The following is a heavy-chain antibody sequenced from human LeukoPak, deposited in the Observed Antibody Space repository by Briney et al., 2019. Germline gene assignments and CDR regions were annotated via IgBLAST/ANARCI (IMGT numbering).Heavy chain of an antibody. D-gene: IGHD4-17*01. J-gene: IGHJ6*03. Sequence: SETLSLTCAVYGGSFSGYYWSWIRQPPGKGLEWIGEINHSGSTNYNPSLKSRVTISVDTSKNQFSLKLSSVTDATTAVYYCARVLRKGPYGDGGYFYFFMDVWGKGTTVTVSS. V-gene: IGHV4-34*01. CDR3: ARVLRKGPYGDGGYFYFFMDV. CDR1: GGSFSGYY. CDR2: INHSGST.